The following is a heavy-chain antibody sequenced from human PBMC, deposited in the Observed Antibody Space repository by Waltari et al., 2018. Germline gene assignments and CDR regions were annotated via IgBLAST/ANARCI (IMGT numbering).Heavy chain of an antibody. CDR3: ARDRGRGLYLDS. CDR1: GDSMNTNYW. CDR2: IHRSGRT. V-gene: IGHV4-4*02. J-gene: IGHJ4*02. D-gene: IGHD5-12*01. Sequence: QVQLQESGPGLVKPSGTLSLTCSVSGDSMNTNYWWSWVRQAPGMGLEWIGQIHRSGRTHYHPSLESRVATSIDTSKNEFSLEVTSATAADTAVYFCARDRGRGLYLDSWGQGILVTVSP.